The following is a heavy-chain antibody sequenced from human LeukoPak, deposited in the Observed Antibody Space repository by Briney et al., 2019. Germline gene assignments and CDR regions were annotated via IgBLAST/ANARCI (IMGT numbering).Heavy chain of an antibody. Sequence: GGSLRLSCAASGFSFNNAWMSWVRQAPGTGLEWVGRIKSKFDGGTSDYAAPVKGRFTISRDDSKNTLYLQINSLKTEDTAVYYCTTDSLGWAENYYYYYMDVWGKGTTVTVSS. D-gene: IGHD6-19*01. CDR1: GFSFNNAW. CDR3: TTDSLGWAENYYYYYMDV. V-gene: IGHV3-15*01. J-gene: IGHJ6*03. CDR2: IKSKFDGGTS.